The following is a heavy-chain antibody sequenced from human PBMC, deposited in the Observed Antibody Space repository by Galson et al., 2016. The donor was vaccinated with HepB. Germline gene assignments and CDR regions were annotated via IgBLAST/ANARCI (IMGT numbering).Heavy chain of an antibody. D-gene: IGHD2-15*01. J-gene: IGHJ5*02. V-gene: IGHV4/OR15-8*02. Sequence: ETLSLTCGVSGASISSDKWWTWVRQPPGKGLEWIGEIYHNGYTNYNPSLKTRVTISLDKSRNQFSLNMTSVTAANTAVYYCARAASSSPYTGIDPWGQGTVVTVSS. CDR1: GASISSDKW. CDR2: IYHNGYT. CDR3: ARAASSSPYTGIDP.